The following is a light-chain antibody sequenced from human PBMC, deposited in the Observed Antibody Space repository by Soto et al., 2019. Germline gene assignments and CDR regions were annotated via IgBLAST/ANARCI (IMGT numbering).Light chain of an antibody. J-gene: IGLJ3*02. Sequence: QSALTQPASVSGSPGQSITLSCTGTSSDVGSYNLVSWYQQHPGKAPKLMIYEGSKRPSGVSNRFSGSKSGNTASLTISGLQAEDEADYYCCSYAGSRVFGGGTKVTVL. CDR2: EGS. CDR1: SSDVGSYNL. V-gene: IGLV2-23*01. CDR3: CSYAGSRV.